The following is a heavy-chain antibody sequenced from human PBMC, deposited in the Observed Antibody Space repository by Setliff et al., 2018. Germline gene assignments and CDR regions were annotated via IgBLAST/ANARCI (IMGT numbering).Heavy chain of an antibody. V-gene: IGHV1-69*13. J-gene: IGHJ5*01. D-gene: IGHD3-16*01. CDR2: FIPILGAT. CDR3: ARELRSPYWHLDS. Sequence: SVKVSCKSSGGTFSSSGITWVRQAPGQGLQWLGRFIPILGATNYAQNFQGRVTITADESTSTGYMELRSLRSDDTAVYYRARELRSPYWHLDSWGQGTQVTV. CDR1: GGTFSSSG.